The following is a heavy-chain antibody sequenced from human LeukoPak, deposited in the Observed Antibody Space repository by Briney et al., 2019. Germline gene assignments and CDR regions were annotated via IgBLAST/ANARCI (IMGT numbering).Heavy chain of an antibody. D-gene: IGHD6-25*01. Sequence: PGTSLRLSCTASGYTFSDYGMHWVRQAPGKGLEWLSVISYSGVVNFDADSVKGRFTSSRDNSKNTMYRQMNNLADEDTAVYYCSKDAAVLTAGTAASRHAYWGQGTLVTVSS. V-gene: IGHV3-30*18. CDR1: GYTFSDYG. CDR2: ISYSGVVN. J-gene: IGHJ4*02. CDR3: SKDAAVLTAGTAASRHAY.